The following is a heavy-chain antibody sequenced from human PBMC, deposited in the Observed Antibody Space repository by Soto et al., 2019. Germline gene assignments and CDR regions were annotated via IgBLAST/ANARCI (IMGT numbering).Heavy chain of an antibody. CDR2: IYYSGST. Sequence: SETLSVTCTVSGGSISSGGYYWSWIRQHPGKGLEWIGYIYYSGSTYYNPSLKSRVTISVDTSKNQFSLKLSSVTAADTAVYYCARVGGVVEGAYYYDSSGYYYFDYWGQGTLVTVSS. CDR3: ARVGGVVEGAYYYDSSGYYYFDY. V-gene: IGHV4-31*03. CDR1: GGSISSGGYY. J-gene: IGHJ4*02. D-gene: IGHD3-22*01.